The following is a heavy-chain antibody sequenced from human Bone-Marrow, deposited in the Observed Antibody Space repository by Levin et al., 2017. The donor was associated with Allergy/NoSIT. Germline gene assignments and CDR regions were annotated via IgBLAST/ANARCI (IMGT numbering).Heavy chain of an antibody. J-gene: IGHJ6*02. CDR3: ARDSTTAPARYYGIDV. Sequence: NASETLSLTCTVSGASVSSGDYYWSWIRQPPGKGLEWIGYIYYSGSTYYNPSLKGRVTISADTSKNHFSLRLSSLTAADTAVYYCARDSTTAPARYYGIDVWGQGTTVTVSS. V-gene: IGHV4-30-4*01. CDR2: IYYSGST. D-gene: IGHD2-2*01. CDR1: GASVSSGDYY.